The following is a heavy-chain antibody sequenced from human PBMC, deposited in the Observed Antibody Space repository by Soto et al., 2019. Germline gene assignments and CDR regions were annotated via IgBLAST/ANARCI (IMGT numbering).Heavy chain of an antibody. J-gene: IGHJ4*02. D-gene: IGHD3-3*02. CDR2: IYYSGST. Sequence: SETLSLTCTVSGGSISSGDYYWSWIRQPPGKGLEWIGYIYYSGSTYYNPSLKSRVTISVDTSKNQFSLKLSSVTAADTAVYYCARAFTYTYYFDYWGQGTLVTVS. CDR1: GGSISSGDYY. CDR3: ARAFTYTYYFDY. V-gene: IGHV4-30-4*01.